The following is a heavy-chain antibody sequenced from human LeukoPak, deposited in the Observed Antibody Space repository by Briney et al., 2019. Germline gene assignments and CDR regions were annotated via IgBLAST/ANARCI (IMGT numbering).Heavy chain of an antibody. J-gene: IGHJ5*02. CDR2: MNPNSGYT. D-gene: IGHD1/OR15-1a*01. CDR1: GYTFTSHD. Sequence: AASVKVSCKASGYTFTSHDVIWVRQATGQGLQWMGWMNPNSGYTVYAQEFQGRVSITRDTSISTTYMELSSLTSEDTAVYYCARNKNGLDPWGQGTLVTVSS. CDR3: ARNKNGLDP. V-gene: IGHV1-8*01.